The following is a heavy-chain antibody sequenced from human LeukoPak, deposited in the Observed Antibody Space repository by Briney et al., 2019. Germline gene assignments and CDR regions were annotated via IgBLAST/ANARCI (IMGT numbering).Heavy chain of an antibody. D-gene: IGHD6-19*01. J-gene: IGHJ4*02. CDR3: VREIAVTGTVSYDY. V-gene: IGHV3-23*01. CDR2: ISGSGGST. Sequence: GGSLRLSCAASGFTFSSYAMSWVRQAPGKGLEWVSAISGSGGSTYYADSVKGRFTITRDNSKDTLYLQMNSLRAEDTALYYCVREIAVTGTVSYDYWGQGILVTVSS. CDR1: GFTFSSYA.